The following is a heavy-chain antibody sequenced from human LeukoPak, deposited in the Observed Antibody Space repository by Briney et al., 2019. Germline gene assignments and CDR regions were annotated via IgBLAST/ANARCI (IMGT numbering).Heavy chain of an antibody. V-gene: IGHV3-49*03. CDR3: ARDFSSNWYGTTDY. Sequence: SLRLSCTASGFTFGDYAMSWFRQAPGKGLEWVGFIRSKAYGGTTEYAASVSGRFTVSRDDSKSIAYLQMNSLKTDDTAVYYCARDFSSNWYGTTDYWGQGTLVTVSS. CDR2: IRSKAYGGTT. CDR1: GFTFGDYA. D-gene: IGHD6-13*01. J-gene: IGHJ4*02.